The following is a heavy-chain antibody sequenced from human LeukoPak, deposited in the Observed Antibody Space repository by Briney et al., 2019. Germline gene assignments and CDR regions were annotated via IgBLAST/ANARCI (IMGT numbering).Heavy chain of an antibody. V-gene: IGHV4-31*03. Sequence: SETLSLTCTVSGGSISSGGYYWRWIRQHPGTGLEWIGYIYYSGSTYYNPSLKSRVTISVDTSKNQFSLKLSSVTAADTAVYYCARDRVYYDSSGYYTDWGQGTLVTVSS. D-gene: IGHD3-22*01. J-gene: IGHJ4*02. CDR2: IYYSGST. CDR3: ARDRVYYDSSGYYTD. CDR1: GGSISSGGYY.